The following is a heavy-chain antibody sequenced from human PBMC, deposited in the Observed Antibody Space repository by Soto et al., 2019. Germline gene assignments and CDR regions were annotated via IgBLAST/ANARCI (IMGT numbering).Heavy chain of an antibody. CDR2: IYYSGSA. Sequence: SETLSLTCTVSGGSIGSGPYYWGWIRQPPGKGLEWIGFIYYSGSAYYNPSLKSRVTISIDTSKNQFSLKLTSVTAADTAVFYCARHGVDYGDYASYYYYGMDVWGRGTTVTVSS. V-gene: IGHV4-39*01. J-gene: IGHJ6*02. D-gene: IGHD4-17*01. CDR1: GGSIGSGPYY. CDR3: ARHGVDYGDYASYYYYGMDV.